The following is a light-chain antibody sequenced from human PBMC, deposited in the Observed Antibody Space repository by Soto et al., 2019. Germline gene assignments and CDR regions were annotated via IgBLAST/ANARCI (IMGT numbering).Light chain of an antibody. V-gene: IGKV3-20*01. J-gene: IGKJ1*01. CDR2: DAS. CDR3: YQYDTSPWT. CDR1: QSVSGSY. Sequence: EIGLTQSQGTLSWSPGEAAARSCRASQSVSGSYLAWYQQKPGQAPRLVIYDASTRATGIPDRFRGSGSGTDFTLTISRLEPEDFAVYYCYQYDTSPWTFGQGTKVDIK.